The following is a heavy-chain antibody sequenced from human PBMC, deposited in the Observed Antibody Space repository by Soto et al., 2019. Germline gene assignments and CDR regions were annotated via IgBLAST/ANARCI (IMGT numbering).Heavy chain of an antibody. CDR3: ASGGRSYCSDGSCYDLFHY. CDR2: IYYSGST. CDR1: GGSISSYY. D-gene: IGHD2-15*01. J-gene: IGHJ4*02. V-gene: IGHV4-59*01. Sequence: QVQLQESGPGLVKPSETLSLTCTVSGGSISSYYWSWIRQPPGKGLEWIGYIYYSGSTNYNPSLKRRVTISVDTSKNQFSLKLSSVTAADTAVYYCASGGRSYCSDGSCYDLFHYWGQGTLVSVSS.